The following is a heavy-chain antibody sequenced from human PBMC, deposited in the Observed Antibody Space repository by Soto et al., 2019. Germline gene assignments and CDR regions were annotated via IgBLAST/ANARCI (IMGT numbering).Heavy chain of an antibody. CDR1: SGPDRSHN. CDR2: VYDTGDT. V-gene: IGHV4-59*08. D-gene: IGHD4-17*01. J-gene: IGHJ6*02. CDR3: VRQGIDYLHGLVDV. Sequence: QVQLQQSGPRLVKPSETLSLTCTVSSGPDRSHNWGWIRQPPGSGLEWMGYVYDTGDTAYNPFLRGRVTISEDTSTNDISLTLNSVTAADTAVYYCVRQGIDYLHGLVDVWGQGTTVSVSS.